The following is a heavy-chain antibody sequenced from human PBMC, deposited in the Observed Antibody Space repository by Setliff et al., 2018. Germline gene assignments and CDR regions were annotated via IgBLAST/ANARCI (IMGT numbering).Heavy chain of an antibody. CDR2: IIQVFGTA. CDR1: GGTFSSYA. CDR3: AGEFFWSGYTDRQSYFYGMDV. V-gene: IGHV1-69*13. Sequence: GASVKVSCKASGGTFSSYAISWVRQAPGQGFEWMGGIIQVFGTADYAQKFQGRVTLTADESTTTFYMEVSSLSSDYTAVYYCAGEFFWSGYTDRQSYFYGMDVWGQVTTVTVSS. D-gene: IGHD3-3*01. J-gene: IGHJ6*02.